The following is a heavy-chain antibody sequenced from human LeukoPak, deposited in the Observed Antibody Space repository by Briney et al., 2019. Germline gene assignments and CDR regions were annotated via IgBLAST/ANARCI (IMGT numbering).Heavy chain of an antibody. V-gene: IGHV3-23*01. J-gene: IGHJ4*02. CDR3: AKVRSGSANWALRIFDN. D-gene: IGHD1-1*01. CDR2: ISPGGGTT. CDR1: GFAFGSEA. Sequence: GSLRLSCAVSGFAFGSEAMSWVRQSPARGLEWVASISPGGGTTYYADYVKGRFTISRDNSNNTLYVQMHSQRAEDTAVYYCAKVRSGSANWALRIFDNWGQGTLVTVSS.